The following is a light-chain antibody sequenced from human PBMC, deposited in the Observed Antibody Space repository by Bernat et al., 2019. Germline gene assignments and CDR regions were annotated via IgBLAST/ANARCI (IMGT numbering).Light chain of an antibody. CDR2: EVS. V-gene: IGLV2-8*01. CDR1: SSDVGGYNY. CDR3: SSYAGRNNWV. J-gene: IGLJ3*02. Sequence: QSALTQPPSASGSPGQSVTISCTGTSSDVGGYNYVSWYQHHPCKAPNLIIYEVSKRPSGVPDRFSGSKSGNPASLTVSGLQAEEEAEYYCSSYAGRNNWVFGGGTKLTV.